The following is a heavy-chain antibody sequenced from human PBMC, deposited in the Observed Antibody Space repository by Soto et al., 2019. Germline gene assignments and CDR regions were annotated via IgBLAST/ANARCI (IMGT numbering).Heavy chain of an antibody. CDR2: ISGSGGST. Sequence: PGGSLRLSCAASGFTFSSYAMSWVRQAPGKGLGWVSAISGSGGSTYYADSVKGRFTISRDNSKNTLYLQMNSLRAEDTAVYYCAIRDCSSTSCYHGAFDIWGQGTMVTVSS. D-gene: IGHD2-2*01. V-gene: IGHV3-23*01. CDR1: GFTFSSYA. CDR3: AIRDCSSTSCYHGAFDI. J-gene: IGHJ3*02.